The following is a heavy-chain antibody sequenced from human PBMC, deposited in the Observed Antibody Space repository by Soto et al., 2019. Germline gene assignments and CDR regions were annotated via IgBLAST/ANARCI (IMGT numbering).Heavy chain of an antibody. D-gene: IGHD2-8*01. V-gene: IGHV3-73*01. Sequence: GGSLRLSCAASGFTFSSYGMHWVRQAPGKGLEWVGRIRSKANSYATAYAASVKGRFTISRDDSKNTAYLQMNSLKTEDTAVYYCARMSCTNGVCYDAFDIWGQGTMVTVSS. CDR1: GFTFSSYG. J-gene: IGHJ3*02. CDR3: ARMSCTNGVCYDAFDI. CDR2: IRSKANSYAT.